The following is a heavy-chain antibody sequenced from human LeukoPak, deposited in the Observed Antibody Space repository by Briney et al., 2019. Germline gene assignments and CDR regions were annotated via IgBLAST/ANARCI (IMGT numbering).Heavy chain of an antibody. CDR3: AREHYYGDYDSAFDY. J-gene: IGHJ4*02. D-gene: IGHD4-17*01. V-gene: IGHV4-39*07. Sequence: PSETLSLTCTVSGGSIRSGGYYWGWIRQPPGKGLEWIGSIYYSGSTYYNPSLKSRVTISVDTSKNQFSLKLSSVTAADTAVYYCAREHYYGDYDSAFDYWGQGTLVTVSS. CDR1: GGSIRSGGYY. CDR2: IYYSGST.